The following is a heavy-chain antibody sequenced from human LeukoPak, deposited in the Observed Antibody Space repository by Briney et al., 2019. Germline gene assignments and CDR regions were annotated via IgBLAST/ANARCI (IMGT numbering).Heavy chain of an antibody. Sequence: AGGSLRLSCAASGFTFSSYGMHWVRQAPGKGLEWVAFIRYDGSNKYYADSVKGRFTISRDNSKNTLYLQMNSLRAEDTAVYYCANFQKVSELWFGEPHFDYWGQGTLVTVSS. J-gene: IGHJ4*02. CDR2: IRYDGSNK. CDR1: GFTFSSYG. D-gene: IGHD3-10*01. V-gene: IGHV3-30*02. CDR3: ANFQKVSELWFGEPHFDY.